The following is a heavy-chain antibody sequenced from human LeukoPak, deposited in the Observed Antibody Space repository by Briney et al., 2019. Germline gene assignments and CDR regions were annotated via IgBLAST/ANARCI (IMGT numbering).Heavy chain of an antibody. V-gene: IGHV4-59*01. D-gene: IGHD4-17*01. Sequence: SETLSLTCTVSGGSISSYYWSWIRQPPGKGLEWIGYIYYSGSTNYNPSLKSRVTISVDTSKNQLSLKLSSVTAADTAVYYCAREWLRGDYQDAWGQGTLVTVSS. CDR3: AREWLRGDYQDA. CDR2: IYYSGST. CDR1: GGSISSYY. J-gene: IGHJ5*02.